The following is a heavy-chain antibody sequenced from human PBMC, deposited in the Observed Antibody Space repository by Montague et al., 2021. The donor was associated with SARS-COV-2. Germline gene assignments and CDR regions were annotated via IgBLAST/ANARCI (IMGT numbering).Heavy chain of an antibody. Sequence: SLRLSCAASGFIFTNYAMSWVRQAPGKGLGWVSAISDSGHSTYYADSARGRFTLSRDDSKSTLYLQMDSLRVDDTAVYYCAKEGPRIELWQHPGDSGIDVWGQGTTVTVSS. CDR1: GFIFTNYA. V-gene: IGHV3-23*01. D-gene: IGHD2-21*01. CDR2: ISDSGHST. CDR3: AKEGPRIELWQHPGDSGIDV. J-gene: IGHJ6*02.